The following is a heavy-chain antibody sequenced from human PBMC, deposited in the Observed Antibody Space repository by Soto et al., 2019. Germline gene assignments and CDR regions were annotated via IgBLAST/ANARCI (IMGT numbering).Heavy chain of an antibody. Sequence: EVQLVETGGGLMQPGGSLRLSCAASGFIVSNKHMGWVRQAPGKGLESVSILYTDDRTYYADSVKGRFTISRDNSKNTGSLQMDGMRDEDTAMYYCVGAAPGDWGQGTPVTVYS. CDR2: LYTDDRT. CDR1: GFIVSNKH. CDR3: VGAAPGD. V-gene: IGHV3-53*05. D-gene: IGHD3-16*01. J-gene: IGHJ4*02.